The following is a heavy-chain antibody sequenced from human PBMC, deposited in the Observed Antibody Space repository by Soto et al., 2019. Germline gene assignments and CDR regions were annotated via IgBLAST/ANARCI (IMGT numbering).Heavy chain of an antibody. CDR3: AREPLGGFIVNGAATDY. CDR2: IYCGGNT. V-gene: IGHV3-66*01. D-gene: IGHD3-16*02. Sequence: EVQVVESGGGLVQPGGSLRLSCAVTGFTVSSNYMNWVRQAPGKGLEWVSVIYCGGNTYYADSVKGRFTISRDNSKNTVYLQMNMLRAEDTAVYYCAREPLGGFIVNGAATDYWGKGTLVTVS. J-gene: IGHJ4*02. CDR1: GFTVSSNY.